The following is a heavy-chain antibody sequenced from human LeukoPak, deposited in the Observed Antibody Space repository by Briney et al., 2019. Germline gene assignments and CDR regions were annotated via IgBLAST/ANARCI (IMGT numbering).Heavy chain of an antibody. CDR3: AREVRGFLEWWRSDAFDI. Sequence: ASVKVSCKASGYTFTSYAMNWVRQAPGQGLEWMGWINTNTGNPTYAQGFTGRFVFSLDTSVSTAYLQISSLRAEDTAVYYCAREVRGFLEWWRSDAFDIWGQGTMVTVSS. J-gene: IGHJ3*02. CDR1: GYTFTSYA. CDR2: INTNTGNP. V-gene: IGHV7-4-1*02. D-gene: IGHD3-3*01.